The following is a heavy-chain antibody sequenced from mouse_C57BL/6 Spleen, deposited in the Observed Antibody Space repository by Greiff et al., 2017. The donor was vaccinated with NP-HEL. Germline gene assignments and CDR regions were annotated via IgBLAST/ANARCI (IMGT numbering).Heavy chain of an antibody. CDR1: GYTFTSYW. D-gene: IGHD3-2*02. CDR3: AKGRDSSGWAWFAY. J-gene: IGHJ3*01. CDR2: IDPNSGGT. Sequence: VQLQQSGAELVKPGASVKLSCKASGYTFTSYWMHWVKQRPGRGLEWIGRIDPNSGGTKYNEKFKSKATLTVDKPSSTAYMQLSSLTSEDSAVYYCAKGRDSSGWAWFAYWGQGTLVTVSA. V-gene: IGHV1-72*01.